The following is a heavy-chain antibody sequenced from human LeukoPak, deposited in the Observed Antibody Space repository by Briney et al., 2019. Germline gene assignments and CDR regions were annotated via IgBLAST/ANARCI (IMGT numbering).Heavy chain of an antibody. V-gene: IGHV4-31*03. Sequence: SQTLSLTCTVSGDSTTRGGYYWSWVRQHPVKGLEWIGFIYHSGTTFYNPSLEGRAAISVDTSQNQFSLKLTSVTAADTAVYYCARAVDYRNYFDYWGQGTLVTVSS. CDR3: ARAVDYRNYFDY. CDR2: IYHSGTT. CDR1: GDSTTRGGYY. D-gene: IGHD4-11*01. J-gene: IGHJ4*02.